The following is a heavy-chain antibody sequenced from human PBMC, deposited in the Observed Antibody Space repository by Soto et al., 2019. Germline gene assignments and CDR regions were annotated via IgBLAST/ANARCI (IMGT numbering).Heavy chain of an antibody. D-gene: IGHD6-19*01. Sequence: QVTLVESGGGVVQPGRSLRLSCAASGFTFSSYGMHWVRHAPGKGLEWLAVISYDGSNKYYADSGKGRFTISRDNSKNTMHLQVNSLRAEDKAMYYCAKDYGSGWTMGDFWGHGTLDNVSS. CDR2: ISYDGSNK. CDR3: AKDYGSGWTMGDF. J-gene: IGHJ4*01. V-gene: IGHV3-30*18. CDR1: GFTFSSYG.